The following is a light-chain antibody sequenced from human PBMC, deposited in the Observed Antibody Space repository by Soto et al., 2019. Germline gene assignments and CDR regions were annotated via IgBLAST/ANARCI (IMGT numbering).Light chain of an antibody. CDR2: DVS. CDR1: SSDVGGYNY. Sequence: QSALTQPASVSGSPGQSITISCTGTSSDVGGYNYVSWYQQHPGKAPKLMIYDVSHRPSGVSNRFSGSKSGNTASLTISGRQAEDEADYYCSSYTSSSTLLVFGGGTKVTVL. CDR3: SSYTSSSTLLV. V-gene: IGLV2-14*01. J-gene: IGLJ2*01.